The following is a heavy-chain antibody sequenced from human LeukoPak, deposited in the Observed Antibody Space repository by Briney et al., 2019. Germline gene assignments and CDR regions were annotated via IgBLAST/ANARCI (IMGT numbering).Heavy chain of an antibody. V-gene: IGHV3-30*18. CDR2: ISYDGSNK. D-gene: IGHD5-12*01. J-gene: IGHJ4*02. CDR1: GFTFSSYG. CDR3: AKAYSGYEFDY. Sequence: GGSLRLSCAASGFTFSSYGMHWVRQAPGEGLEWVAVISYDGSNKYYADSVKGRFTISRDNSKNTLYLQMNSLRAEDTAVYYCAKAYSGYEFDYWGQGTLVTVSS.